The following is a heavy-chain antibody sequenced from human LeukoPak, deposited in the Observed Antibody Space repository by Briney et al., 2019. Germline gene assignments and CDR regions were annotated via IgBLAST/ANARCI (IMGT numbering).Heavy chain of an antibody. D-gene: IGHD3-10*01. Sequence: PGGSLSLSCAPSGFTISFYWMSWVRQAPGKGLEWVANINQVASEKNYVDSVKGRFTISRDNAKNSLYLQMNSVRAEDTAMYYCVRDGGYYGPDSWGQGALVSVSS. J-gene: IGHJ4*02. CDR2: INQVASEK. CDR3: VRDGGYYGPDS. CDR1: GFTISFYW. V-gene: IGHV3-7*04.